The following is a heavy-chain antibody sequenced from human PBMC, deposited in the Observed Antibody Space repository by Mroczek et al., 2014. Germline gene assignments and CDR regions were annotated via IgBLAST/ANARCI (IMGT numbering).Heavy chain of an antibody. CDR1: GGSFSGYY. Sequence: QVQLQESGAGLLKPSETLSLTCAVYGGSFSGYYWSWIRQPPGKGPEWIREINHSGSTNYNPSLKSRVTISVDTSKNQFSLKLSSVTAADTAVYYCARKQQLGGDAFDIWGQGTMVTVSS. J-gene: IGHJ3*02. V-gene: IGHV4-34*01. CDR2: INHSGST. CDR3: ARKQQLGGDAFDI. D-gene: IGHD6-13*01.